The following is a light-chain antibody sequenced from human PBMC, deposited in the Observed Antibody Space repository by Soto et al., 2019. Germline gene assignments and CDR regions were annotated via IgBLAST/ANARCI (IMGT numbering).Light chain of an antibody. CDR2: EVS. V-gene: IGLV2-14*01. J-gene: IGLJ2*01. CDR3: SSYTTIKTVV. Sequence: QSVLTQPASVSGSPGQSITISCTGTSSDVGGYNHVAWYQQYPGKAPKLIIFEVSDRPSGISNRFSGFKSANTAYLTISGVQPEDEADYHCSSYTTIKTVVFGGGTKLTVL. CDR1: SSDVGGYNH.